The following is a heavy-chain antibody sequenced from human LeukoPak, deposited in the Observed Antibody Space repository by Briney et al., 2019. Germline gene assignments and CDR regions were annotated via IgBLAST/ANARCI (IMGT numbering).Heavy chain of an antibody. CDR2: IYTSGST. D-gene: IGHD1-26*01. J-gene: IGHJ3*02. CDR3: ARLLVGATDAFDI. Sequence: SETLSLTCTVSGGSISSGSYYWSWIRQPAGKGLEWIGRIYTSGSTNYNPSLKSRVTISVDTSKNQFSLKLSSVTAADTAVYYCARLLVGATDAFDIWGQGTMVTVSS. V-gene: IGHV4-61*02. CDR1: GGSISSGSYY.